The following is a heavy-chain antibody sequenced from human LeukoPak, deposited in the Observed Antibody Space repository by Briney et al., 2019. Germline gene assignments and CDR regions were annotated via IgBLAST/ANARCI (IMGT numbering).Heavy chain of an antibody. D-gene: IGHD3-10*01. Sequence: GGSLRLSCAASGFMFSQRTMSWVRQAPGKRLEWVSSISGSGDATRYADSVMGRFTISRDNAKNTLSLQMNSLRAEDTAVYYCAKSDCASDGCKLLNYWGQGTLVTASS. V-gene: IGHV3-23*01. CDR2: ISGSGDAT. CDR3: AKSDCASDGCKLLNY. CDR1: GFMFSQRT. J-gene: IGHJ4*02.